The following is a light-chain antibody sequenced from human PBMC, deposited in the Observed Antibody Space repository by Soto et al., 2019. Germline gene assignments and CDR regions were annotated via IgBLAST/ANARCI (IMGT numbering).Light chain of an antibody. V-gene: IGKV1-5*01. CDR1: QSLNGR. J-gene: IGKJ1*01. Sequence: DIQMTQSPSTLSSSIGDRVTITCRASQSLNGRLAWYQQRPGHAPNLLIYGVSTLETGVPSRFSGTGSETEFTLTIRGLQPDDFATYYCKKYYYYSTFGPGTKVEIK. CDR3: KKYYYYST. CDR2: GVS.